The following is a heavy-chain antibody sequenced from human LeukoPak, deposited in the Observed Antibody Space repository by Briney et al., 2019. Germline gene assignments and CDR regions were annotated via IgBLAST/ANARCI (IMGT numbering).Heavy chain of an antibody. CDR2: IYHGGST. CDR1: GGSISSYY. J-gene: IGHJ5*02. CDR3: ARGQTYASGKLDP. V-gene: IGHV4-59*01. Sequence: SETLSLTCTVSGGSISSYYWGWIRQPPGKGLEWIGYIYHGGSTNYSPSLKSRVTISEDTSKNQFSLKLTSVTAADTAVYYCARGQTYASGKLDPWGQGTLVPSPQ. D-gene: IGHD3-10*01.